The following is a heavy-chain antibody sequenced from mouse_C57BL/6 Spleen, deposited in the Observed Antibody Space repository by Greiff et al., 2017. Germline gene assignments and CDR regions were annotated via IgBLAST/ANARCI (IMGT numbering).Heavy chain of an antibody. V-gene: IGHV1-26*01. CDR1: GYTFTDYY. D-gene: IGHD4-1*01. CDR2: INPNNGGT. Sequence: VQLQQSGPELVKPGASVKISCKASGYTFTDYYMNWVKQSHGKSLEWIGDINPNNGGTSYNQKFKGKATLTVDTSSSTAYMELRSLTSEDSAVYYCAREESGYAMDYWGQGTSVTVSS. CDR3: AREESGYAMDY. J-gene: IGHJ4*01.